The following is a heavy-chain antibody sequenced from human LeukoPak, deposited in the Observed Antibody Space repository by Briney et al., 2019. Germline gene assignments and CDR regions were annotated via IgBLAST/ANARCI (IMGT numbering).Heavy chain of an antibody. CDR1: GDSISSTTYF. Sequence: ASETLSLTCTVSGDSISSTTYFWGWIRQPPGKGLEWIGSIYYSGTTYYNSSLKSRVTISVDTSKNQFSLRLSSVTAADTAVYYCARGSTGYSSGWPIDYWGQGTLVTVSS. V-gene: IGHV4-39*07. D-gene: IGHD6-19*01. CDR2: IYYSGTT. CDR3: ARGSTGYSSGWPIDY. J-gene: IGHJ4*02.